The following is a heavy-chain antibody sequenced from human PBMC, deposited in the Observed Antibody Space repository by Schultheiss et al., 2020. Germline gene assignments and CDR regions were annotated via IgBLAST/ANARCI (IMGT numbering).Heavy chain of an antibody. V-gene: IGHV4-39*01. Sequence: SETLSLTCTVSGGSISSSSYYWGWIRQPPGKGLEWIGSIYYSGSTYYNPSLKSRVTISVDTSKNQFSLKLSSVTAADTAVYYCARHESASYYEVDYWGQGTLVTVSS. CDR3: ARHESASYYEVDY. J-gene: IGHJ4*02. D-gene: IGHD1-26*01. CDR2: IYYSGST. CDR1: GGSISSSSYY.